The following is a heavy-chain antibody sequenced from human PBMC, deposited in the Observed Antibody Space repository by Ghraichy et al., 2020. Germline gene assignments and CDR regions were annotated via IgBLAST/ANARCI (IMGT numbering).Heavy chain of an antibody. CDR1: GFTFTTYC. Sequence: GGSLRLSCAASGFTFTTYCMTWVRQAPGKGLEWVSIIRGNGDTTSYADVVKGRFTISRDNSKNTVFLQMESLRAEDTAIYYCARASGTYATASKVLDEWGQGTLITVPS. J-gene: IGHJ4*02. D-gene: IGHD3-10*01. CDR2: IRGNGDTT. V-gene: IGHV3-23*01. CDR3: ARASGTYATASKVLDE.